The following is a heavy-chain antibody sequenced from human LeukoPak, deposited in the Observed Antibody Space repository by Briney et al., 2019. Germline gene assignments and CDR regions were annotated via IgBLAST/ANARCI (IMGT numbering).Heavy chain of an antibody. CDR2: IRYDGSNK. J-gene: IGHJ6*03. Sequence: GGSLRLSCAASGFTFSSYGMHWVRQAPGKGLEWVAFIRYDGSNKYYADSVKGRFTISRDNSKNTLYLQMNSLRAEDTAVYYCAKDPASARGHYYMDVWGKGTTVTVSS. CDR1: GFTFSSYG. CDR3: AKDPASARGHYYMDV. V-gene: IGHV3-30*02. D-gene: IGHD3-10*01.